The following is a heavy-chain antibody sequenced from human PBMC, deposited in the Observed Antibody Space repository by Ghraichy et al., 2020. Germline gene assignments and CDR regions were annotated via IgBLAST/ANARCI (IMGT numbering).Heavy chain of an antibody. V-gene: IGHV3-15*07. CDR2: IKSKTDGGTT. Sequence: GGSLRLSCAASGFTFSNAWMNWVRQAPGKGLEWVGRIKSKTDGGTTDYAAPVKGRFTISRDDSKNTLYLQMNSLKTEDTAVYYCTTGKSPITIFGVVIIPDYFDYWGQGTLVTVSS. CDR1: GFTFSNAW. D-gene: IGHD3-3*01. J-gene: IGHJ4*02. CDR3: TTGKSPITIFGVVIIPDYFDY.